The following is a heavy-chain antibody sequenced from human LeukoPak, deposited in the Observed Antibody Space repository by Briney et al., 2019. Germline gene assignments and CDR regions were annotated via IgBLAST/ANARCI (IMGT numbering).Heavy chain of an antibody. D-gene: IGHD3-10*01. J-gene: IGHJ6*03. Sequence: GGSLRLSCAASGFTFSSYAMHWVRQAPGKGLEWVAVMSYDGRTEHHADSVKSRFTISRDNSKNTLYLQMNSLRIDDTAIYYCARDSYGMDLWGKGTTVTVSS. CDR2: MSYDGRTE. CDR1: GFTFSSYA. CDR3: ARDSYGMDL. V-gene: IGHV3-30*04.